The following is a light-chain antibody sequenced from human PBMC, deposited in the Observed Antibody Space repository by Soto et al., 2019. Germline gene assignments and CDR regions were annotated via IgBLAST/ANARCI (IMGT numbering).Light chain of an antibody. Sequence: QSALTQPRSVSGSPGQSVTISCTGTSSDVGGYNFVSWYQQHPGKATKLMIYDVSKRPSGVPDRFSGSKSGNTASLTISGLQSEDEADYCCCSYAGSYTWVFGTGTKVTVL. J-gene: IGLJ1*01. CDR2: DVS. CDR3: CSYAGSYTWV. CDR1: SSDVGGYNF. V-gene: IGLV2-11*01.